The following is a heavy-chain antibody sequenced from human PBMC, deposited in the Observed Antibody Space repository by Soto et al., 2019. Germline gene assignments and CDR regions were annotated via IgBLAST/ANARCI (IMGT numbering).Heavy chain of an antibody. CDR2: IYYSGNT. CDR1: GGSISTYY. D-gene: IGHD6-19*01. Sequence: QVQLQEAGPGLVKPSETLSLTCTVSGGSISTYYWSWIRQPPGMGLEWIGYIYYSGNTNYNPSLKSRVTMSVDTSKNQFSLKLTSATAADTPVYYCARRAGGSSGSDYWGQVTLVTVSS. CDR3: ARRAGGSSGSDY. V-gene: IGHV4-59*01. J-gene: IGHJ4*02.